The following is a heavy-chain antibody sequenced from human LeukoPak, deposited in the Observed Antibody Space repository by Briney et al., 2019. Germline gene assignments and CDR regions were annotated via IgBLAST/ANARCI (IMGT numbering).Heavy chain of an antibody. V-gene: IGHV3-33*08. D-gene: IGHD5-12*01. Sequence: GGSLRLSCSASGFTFSSYWMSRVRLAPPKGLEWVAVIWYDGSNKYYADSVKGRFTISSDNSKNTLYLQMNSLRAEDTAVYYCARGLIVATGIDYWGQGTLVTVSS. J-gene: IGHJ4*02. CDR3: ARGLIVATGIDY. CDR2: IWYDGSNK. CDR1: GFTFSSYW.